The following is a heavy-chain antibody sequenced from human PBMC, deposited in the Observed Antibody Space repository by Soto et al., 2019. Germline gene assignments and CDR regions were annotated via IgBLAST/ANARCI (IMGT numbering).Heavy chain of an antibody. D-gene: IGHD3-3*01. CDR2: IYYSGST. Sequence: SETLSLTCTVSGGSISSGGYYWSWIRQHPGKGLEWIGYIYYSGSTYYNPSLKSRVTISVDTSKNQFSLKLSSVTAADTAVYYCARDNPTYYDFWSGYSGPNYFDYWGQGTLVTVSS. CDR1: GGSISSGGYY. V-gene: IGHV4-31*03. J-gene: IGHJ4*02. CDR3: ARDNPTYYDFWSGYSGPNYFDY.